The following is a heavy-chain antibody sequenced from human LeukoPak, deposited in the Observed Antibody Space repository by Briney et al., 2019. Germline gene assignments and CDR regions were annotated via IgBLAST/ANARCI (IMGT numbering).Heavy chain of an antibody. J-gene: IGHJ4*02. CDR1: GFTLRHYV. CDR3: ARAAYNWN. Sequence: GGSLRLSCAASGFTLRHYVMSWVRQAPGKGLEWVSYIDPSRTTLYYADSVKGRFIISRDNGKNSLYLQLRSLKDEDTAVYFCARAAYNWNWGQGTLVTVSS. V-gene: IGHV3-11*01. D-gene: IGHD1-20*01. CDR2: IDPSRTTL.